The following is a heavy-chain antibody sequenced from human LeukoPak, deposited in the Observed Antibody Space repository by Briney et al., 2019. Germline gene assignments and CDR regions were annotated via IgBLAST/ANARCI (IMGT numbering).Heavy chain of an antibody. D-gene: IGHD3-16*01. V-gene: IGHV1-18*01. Sequence: ASVKVSCKASGYTFTSYGISWVRQAPGQGLEWMGWISAYNVNTNYAQKLQGRVTMTTDTSTSTPYMELRSLRADDTAVYYCASYDYYYGMDVWGQGTTVTVSS. CDR2: ISAYNVNT. J-gene: IGHJ6*02. CDR1: GYTFTSYG. CDR3: ASYDYYYGMDV.